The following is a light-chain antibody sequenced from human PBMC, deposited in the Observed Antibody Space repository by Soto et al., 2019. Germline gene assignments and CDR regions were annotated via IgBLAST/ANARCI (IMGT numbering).Light chain of an antibody. V-gene: IGKV1-33*01. CDR1: QDITSY. J-gene: IGKJ3*01. CDR3: QYCGYLPI. CDR2: DAS. Sequence: DIQMTQSPSSLSASVGDRVTITCQASQDITSYLNWYQHKPGKAPKLLIYDASILEAGIPPRFSGSGSAKEFTFTISSLQPEDVATYYCQYCGYLPIFGPGTTVDF.